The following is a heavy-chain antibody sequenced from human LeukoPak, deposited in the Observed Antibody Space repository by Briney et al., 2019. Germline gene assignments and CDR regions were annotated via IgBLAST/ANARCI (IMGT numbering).Heavy chain of an antibody. V-gene: IGHV1-46*01. Sequence: ASVKVSCKASGYTFTSYYMHWVRQALGQGLEWMGIINPSGGSTSYAQKFQGRVTMTRDTSTSTVYMELSSLRSEDTAVYYCARGIAAAEGSCDWFDPWGQGTLVTVSS. J-gene: IGHJ5*02. CDR1: GYTFTSYY. D-gene: IGHD6-13*01. CDR3: ARGIAAAEGSCDWFDP. CDR2: INPSGGST.